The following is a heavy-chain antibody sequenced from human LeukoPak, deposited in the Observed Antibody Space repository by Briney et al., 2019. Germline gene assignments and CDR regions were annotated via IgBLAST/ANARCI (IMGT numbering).Heavy chain of an antibody. Sequence: SQTLSLTCAISGDSVSSNSAAWNWIRQSPSRGLEWLGRTYYRSKWYNDYAVSVKSRMTINPDTSKNQFSLQLNSVTPEDTAVYYCARVSGAWIQLWFSSGWFDPWGQGTLVTVSS. CDR2: TYYRSKWYN. V-gene: IGHV6-1*01. CDR3: ARVSGAWIQLWFSSGWFDP. J-gene: IGHJ5*02. CDR1: GDSVSSNSAA. D-gene: IGHD5-18*01.